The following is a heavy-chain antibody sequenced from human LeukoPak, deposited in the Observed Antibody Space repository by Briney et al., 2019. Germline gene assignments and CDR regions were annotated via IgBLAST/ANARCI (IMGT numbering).Heavy chain of an antibody. Sequence: SETLSLSCAVYCGSFSGYYWSLIRQPPGKGLEWIGEINHIGSTNYNPSLKSRVTISVDTSKNQFSLKLNSVTAADTAVYYCARAPADDYVWGSYRSCFDYWGQGTLVTVSS. D-gene: IGHD3-16*02. CDR3: ARAPADDYVWGSYRSCFDY. CDR1: CGSFSGYY. J-gene: IGHJ4*02. V-gene: IGHV4-34*01. CDR2: INHIGST.